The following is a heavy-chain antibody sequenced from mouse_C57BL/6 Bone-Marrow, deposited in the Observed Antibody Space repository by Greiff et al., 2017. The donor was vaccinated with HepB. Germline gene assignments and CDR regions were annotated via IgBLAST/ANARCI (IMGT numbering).Heavy chain of an antibody. Sequence: EVKLQESGPVLVKPGASVKMSCKASGYTFTDYYMNWVKQSHGKSLEWIGVINPYNGGTSYNQKFKGKATLTVDKSSSTAYMELNSLTSEDSAVYYCAREHYYGSSDYFDYWGQGTTLTGSS. D-gene: IGHD1-1*01. CDR2: INPYNGGT. CDR3: AREHYYGSSDYFDY. V-gene: IGHV1-19*01. J-gene: IGHJ2*01. CDR1: GYTFTDYY.